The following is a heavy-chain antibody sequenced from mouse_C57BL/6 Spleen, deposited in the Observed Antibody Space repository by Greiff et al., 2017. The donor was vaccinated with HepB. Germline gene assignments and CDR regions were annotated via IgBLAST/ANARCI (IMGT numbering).Heavy chain of an antibody. D-gene: IGHD2-5*01. CDR2: INYDGSST. CDR3: ARESNGGYYAMDY. CDR1: GFTFSDYY. Sequence: EVQRVESEGGLVQPGSSMKLSCTASGFTFSDYYMAWVRQVPEKGLEWVANINYDGSSTYYLDSLKSRFIISRDNAKNILYLQMSSLKSEDTATYYCARESNGGYYAMDYWGQGTSVTVSS. V-gene: IGHV5-16*01. J-gene: IGHJ4*01.